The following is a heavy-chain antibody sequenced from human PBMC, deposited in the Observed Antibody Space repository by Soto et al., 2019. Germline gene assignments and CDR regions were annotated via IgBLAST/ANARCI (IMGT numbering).Heavy chain of an antibody. CDR3: GKGTGSGSYLVDF. Sequence: GGSLRLSCAASGFTFNTYAMHWVRRAPGKGLEWVALMSSDGTNEVYAESVKGRFTISRDNSKNTLYLQMNSLRSEDTAVYSCGKGTGSGSYLVDFWGLGTLVTVSS. V-gene: IGHV3-30*18. D-gene: IGHD3-10*01. J-gene: IGHJ4*02. CDR1: GFTFNTYA. CDR2: MSSDGTNE.